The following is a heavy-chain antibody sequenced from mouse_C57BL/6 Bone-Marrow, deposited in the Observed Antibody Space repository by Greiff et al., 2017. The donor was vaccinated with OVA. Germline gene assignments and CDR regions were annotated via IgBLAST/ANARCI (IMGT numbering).Heavy chain of an antibody. J-gene: IGHJ1*03. CDR2: ISSGSSTI. CDR1: GFTFSDYG. V-gene: IGHV5-17*01. CDR3: ARNYYGSGDWYFDV. Sequence: EVKVVESGGGLVKPGGSLKLSCAASGFTFSDYGLHWVRQAPEKGLEWVAYISSGSSTIYYADTVTGRFTISRDNAKNTLFLQMTSLRSEDTAMYYCARNYYGSGDWYFDVWGTGTTVTVSS. D-gene: IGHD1-1*01.